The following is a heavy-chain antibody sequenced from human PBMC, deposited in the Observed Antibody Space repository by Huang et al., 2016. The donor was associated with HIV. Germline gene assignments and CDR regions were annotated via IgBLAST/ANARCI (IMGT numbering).Heavy chain of an antibody. CDR1: GMTFTNHW. CDR2: IKQGGRDA. V-gene: IGHV3-7*01. CDR3: ARDHEARITPKSRSWHHPPLYYSYFYMDV. Sequence: EVHLVESGGGLVQSGGSLRLTCAACGMTFTNHWMLSVRQAQEKGLEWGGNIKQGGRDAYNVDSGNGRFSIARDNAKNSLYRQMNSVRAEDTAVYYCARDHEARITPKSRSWHHPPLYYSYFYMDVWGKGTTVTVSS. J-gene: IGHJ6*03. D-gene: IGHD6-13*01.